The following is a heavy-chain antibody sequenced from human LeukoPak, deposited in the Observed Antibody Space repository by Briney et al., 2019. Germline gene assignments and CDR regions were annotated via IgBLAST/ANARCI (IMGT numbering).Heavy chain of an antibody. CDR1: GFTFCSYG. V-gene: IGHV3-30*18. CDR2: ISYDGSNK. D-gene: IGHD6-19*01. Sequence: GGSLRLSCAASGFTFCSYGMHWVRQAPGKGLEWVAVISYDGSNKYYADSVKGRFTISRDNSKNTLYLQMNSLRAEDTAVYYCAKGIAVASFDYWGQGTLVTVSS. J-gene: IGHJ4*02. CDR3: AKGIAVASFDY.